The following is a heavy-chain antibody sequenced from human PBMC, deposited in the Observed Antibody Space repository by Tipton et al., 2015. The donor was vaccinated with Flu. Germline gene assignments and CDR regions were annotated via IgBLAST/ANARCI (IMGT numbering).Heavy chain of an antibody. CDR2: INHSGTT. D-gene: IGHD3-3*01. CDR3: ARGHLPVGYGFWSGYFKRQSYFDY. V-gene: IGHV4-34*01. J-gene: IGHJ4*02. Sequence: TLSLTCAVYGGSFSGFYWSWIRQTPGNGLEWIGGINHSGTTNYNPSLKSRDTISVDMSKNQLSLNLRSVTAADTAVYYCARGHLPVGYGFWSGYFKRQSYFDYWGQGNLVTVSS. CDR1: GGSFSGFY.